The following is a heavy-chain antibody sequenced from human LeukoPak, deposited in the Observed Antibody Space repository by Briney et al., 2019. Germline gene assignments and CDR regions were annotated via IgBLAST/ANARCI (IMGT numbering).Heavy chain of an antibody. D-gene: IGHD6-13*01. V-gene: IGHV3-7*01. CDR1: GFTFNNYW. Sequence: GGSLRLSCAASGFTFNNYWMSLVRQAPGKGLEWVANIKRDGSETYYADSVKGRFTISRDNAKNSVYLQMNSLRVEDTAVYYCARDFAAAVGWGQGTLVTVSS. CDR3: ARDFAAAVG. CDR2: IKRDGSET. J-gene: IGHJ4*02.